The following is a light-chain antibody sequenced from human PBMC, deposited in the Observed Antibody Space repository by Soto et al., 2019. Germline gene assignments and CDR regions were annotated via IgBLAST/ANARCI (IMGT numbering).Light chain of an antibody. CDR1: QSVSGN. J-gene: IGKJ1*01. CDR3: QQYNNWPPA. CDR2: GAS. V-gene: IGKV3-15*01. Sequence: EIVMTQSPATLSVSPGERATLSCRTSQSVSGNLASYQQKPGQAPRLLIYGASTRATGIPARFSGGGSGTEFTLTISSLQSEDFAVYYCQQYNNWPPAFGQGTKVEIK.